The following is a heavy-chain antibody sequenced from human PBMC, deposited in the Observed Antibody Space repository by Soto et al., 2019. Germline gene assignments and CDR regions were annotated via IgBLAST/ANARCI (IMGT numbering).Heavy chain of an antibody. D-gene: IGHD5-12*01. J-gene: IGHJ4*02. CDR2: IFYTGGT. CDR1: GASISSGDYY. V-gene: IGHV4-31*03. CDR3: ARDRGATIFDF. Sequence: SETLSLTCTVSGASISSGDYYWSWIRQHPGRGLEWVGYIFYTGGTFYTPSLKSRVTMSVDTSKNQFSLKLTSVTAADTAVYFCARDRGATIFDFWGRGTLVTVSS.